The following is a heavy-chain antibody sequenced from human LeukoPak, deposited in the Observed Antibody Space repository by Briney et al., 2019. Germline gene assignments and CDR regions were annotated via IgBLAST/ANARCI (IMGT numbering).Heavy chain of an antibody. D-gene: IGHD2-2*01. CDR3: VKESYIVVVPAAIDY. J-gene: IGHJ4*02. CDR1: GFTFSSYA. CDR2: ISGSGGST. V-gene: IGHV3-23*01. Sequence: GGSLRLSCAASGFTFSSYARSWVRQAPGKGLEWVSAISGSGGSTYYADSVNGRFTISRDNSKNTLYLQMNSLRAEDTAVYYCVKESYIVVVPAAIDYWGQGTLVTVSS.